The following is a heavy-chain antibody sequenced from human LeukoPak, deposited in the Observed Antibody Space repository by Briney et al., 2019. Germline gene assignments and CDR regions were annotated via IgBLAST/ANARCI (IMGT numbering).Heavy chain of an antibody. D-gene: IGHD3-10*01. CDR2: INHSGST. Sequence: SETLSLTYAVYGGYFSGYYWSWIRQPPGKGLEWIGEINHSGSTNYNPSLKSRVTISVDTSKNQFSLKLSSVTAADTAVYYCAREGGLWFGEPDDAFDIWGQGTMVTVSS. V-gene: IGHV4-34*01. CDR1: GGYFSGYY. CDR3: AREGGLWFGEPDDAFDI. J-gene: IGHJ3*02.